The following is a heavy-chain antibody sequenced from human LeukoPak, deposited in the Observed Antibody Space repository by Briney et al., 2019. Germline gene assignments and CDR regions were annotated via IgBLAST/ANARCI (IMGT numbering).Heavy chain of an antibody. Sequence: PGGSLRLSCAASGFIFSDYDMSWIRQAPGKGLEYISYISSRGTIDYADSVKGRFTISRDNAKNSLYLQMNSLGAEDTAVYYCARDPRYSYGQYNYWSQGTLVTVSS. V-gene: IGHV3-11*01. CDR2: ISSRGTI. J-gene: IGHJ4*02. D-gene: IGHD5-18*01. CDR1: GFIFSDYD. CDR3: ARDPRYSYGQYNY.